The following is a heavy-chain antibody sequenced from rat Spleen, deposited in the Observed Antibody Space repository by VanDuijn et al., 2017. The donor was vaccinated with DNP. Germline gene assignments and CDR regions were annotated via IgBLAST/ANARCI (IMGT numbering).Heavy chain of an antibody. CDR2: MSSGGNT. D-gene: IGHD1-12*02. CDR3: ARPDYYDGCYYCGYFDY. J-gene: IGHJ2*01. Sequence: QVQLKGSGPGLVQPSQTLSLTCTVSGFSLTSYSVGWIRQPPGKGLEWIAAMSSGGNTFYNSVLNSRLSISRDTSKSQVFLKMNSLQTEDTAMYFCARPDYYDGCYYCGYFDYWGQGVMVTVSS. CDR1: GFSLTSYS. V-gene: IGHV2-6*01.